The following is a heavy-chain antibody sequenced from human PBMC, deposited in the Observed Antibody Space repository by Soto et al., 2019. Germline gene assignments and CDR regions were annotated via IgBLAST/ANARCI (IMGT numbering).Heavy chain of an antibody. CDR1: GYSFTSYW. CDR3: AIQDDLNLHPEQNIDY. D-gene: IGHD3-3*01. CDR2: IDPSDSYT. V-gene: IGHV5-10-1*01. J-gene: IGHJ4*02. Sequence: GESLKISCKGSGYSFTSYWISWVRQMPGKGLEWMGRIDPSDSYTNYSPSFQGHVTISADKSISTAYLQWSSLKASDTAMYYCAIQDDLNLHPEQNIDYWGQGTLVTVSS.